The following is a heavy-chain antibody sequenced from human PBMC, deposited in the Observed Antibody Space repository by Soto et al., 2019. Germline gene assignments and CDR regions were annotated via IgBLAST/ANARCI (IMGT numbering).Heavy chain of an antibody. CDR2: VYSSGGT. Sequence: PSETLSLTCTVSGGSTTSYYWTWIRQPAGKGLERIGRVYSSGGTHYNPSLKSRVTISLDTSKNQFSLRLLSVTDADTAVYFCARGQRFSDWFDPWGQGTLVTVSS. CDR1: GGSTTSYY. CDR3: ARGQRFSDWFDP. D-gene: IGHD3-3*01. J-gene: IGHJ5*02. V-gene: IGHV4-4*07.